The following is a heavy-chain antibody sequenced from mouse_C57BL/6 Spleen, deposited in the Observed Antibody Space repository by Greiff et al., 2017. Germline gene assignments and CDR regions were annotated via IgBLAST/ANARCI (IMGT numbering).Heavy chain of an antibody. CDR1: GFTFSSYG. Sequence: DVQLVESGGDLVKPGGSLKLSCAASGFTFSSYGMSWVRQTPDKRLEWVATISSGGSYTYYPDSVKGRFTISRDNAKNTLYLQMSSLKSEDTAMYYCARHGDDYDGYFDVWGTGTTVTVSS. D-gene: IGHD2-4*01. CDR3: ARHGDDYDGYFDV. V-gene: IGHV5-6*01. CDR2: ISSGGSYT. J-gene: IGHJ1*03.